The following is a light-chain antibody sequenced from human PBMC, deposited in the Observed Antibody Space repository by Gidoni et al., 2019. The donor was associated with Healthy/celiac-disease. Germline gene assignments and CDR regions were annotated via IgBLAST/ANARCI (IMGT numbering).Light chain of an antibody. CDR1: SSNIGNNY. Sequence: QSVLTQPPSVSAAPGQKVTISCSGSSSNIGNNYVSWYQQLPGTAPKLLIYDNNKRPSGIPDRFAGSKSGTSATLGSTGLQTGDEADYYWGTWDSSLSAVVFGGGTKLTVL. V-gene: IGLV1-51*01. CDR2: DNN. J-gene: IGLJ2*01. CDR3: GTWDSSLSAVV.